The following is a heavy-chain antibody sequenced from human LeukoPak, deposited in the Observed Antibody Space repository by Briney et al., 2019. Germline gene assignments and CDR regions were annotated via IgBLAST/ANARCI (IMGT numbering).Heavy chain of an antibody. CDR1: GGTFSRYT. CDR3: ARDDRQWEPDDAFDI. Sequence: SVKVSCKASGGTFSRYTISWVRQAPGQGLEWMGRIIPILGIANYAQKFQGRVTITADKSTSTAYMELSSLRSEDTAVYYCARDDRQWEPDDAFDIWGQGTMVTVSS. D-gene: IGHD1-26*01. CDR2: IIPILGIA. V-gene: IGHV1-69*04. J-gene: IGHJ3*02.